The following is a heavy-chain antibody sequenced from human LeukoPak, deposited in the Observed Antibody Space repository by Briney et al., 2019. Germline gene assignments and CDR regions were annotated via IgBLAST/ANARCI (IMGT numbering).Heavy chain of an antibody. CDR1: GGSISSGGYY. Sequence: SETLSLTCTVSGGSISSGGYYWSWIRQHPGKGLEWIGYIYYSGSTYYNPSLKSRVTISVDTSKNQFSLKLSSVTAADTAVYYCARVRSDKTVTFDYWGQGTLVTVSS. D-gene: IGHD4-11*01. CDR2: IYYSGST. V-gene: IGHV4-31*03. CDR3: ARVRSDKTVTFDY. J-gene: IGHJ4*02.